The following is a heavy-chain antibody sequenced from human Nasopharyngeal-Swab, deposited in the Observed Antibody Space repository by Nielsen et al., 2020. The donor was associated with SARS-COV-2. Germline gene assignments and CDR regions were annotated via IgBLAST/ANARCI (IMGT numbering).Heavy chain of an antibody. J-gene: IGHJ4*02. CDR3: TTDCYFDY. CDR2: IGDKDHNYAT. D-gene: IGHD2-21*02. CDR1: GFIFSASA. V-gene: IGHV3-73*01. Sequence: GESLKISCAASGFIFSASAIHWVRQASGKGLEWVGRIGDKDHNYATTYGASVQGRFTISRDDSKKTAFLQMDSLKTEDTALYYCTTDCYFDYWGQGTLVTVSS.